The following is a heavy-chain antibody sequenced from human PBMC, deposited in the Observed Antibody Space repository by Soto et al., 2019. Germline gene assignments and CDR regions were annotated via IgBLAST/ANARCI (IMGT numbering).Heavy chain of an antibody. J-gene: IGHJ5*02. Sequence: QVQLQESGPGLVKPSQILSLTCTVSGGSISSGGYYWSWIRLHPGKGLEGSGYIYYSGSTYYNPSLKSRLTISVDTSENHFSLKLRSVNAADTAVYYYARDGSNSPYNWFDPWGQGTLVTVSS. D-gene: IGHD1-26*01. V-gene: IGHV4-31*03. CDR2: IYYSGST. CDR1: GGSISSGGYY. CDR3: ARDGSNSPYNWFDP.